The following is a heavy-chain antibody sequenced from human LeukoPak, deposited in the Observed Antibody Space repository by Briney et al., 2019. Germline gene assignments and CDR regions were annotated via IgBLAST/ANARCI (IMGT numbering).Heavy chain of an antibody. CDR2: IYDSGST. CDR3: ARSRWLQFDLFDY. V-gene: IGHV4-39*07. Sequence: SETLSLTCTVSGGSIRSSYYYWGWIRQPPGKGLEWIGSIYDSGSTNYNPSLKSRVTISVDTSKNQFSLKLSSVTAADTDVYYCARSRWLQFDLFDYWGQGTLVTVSS. J-gene: IGHJ4*02. D-gene: IGHD5-24*01. CDR1: GGSIRSSYYY.